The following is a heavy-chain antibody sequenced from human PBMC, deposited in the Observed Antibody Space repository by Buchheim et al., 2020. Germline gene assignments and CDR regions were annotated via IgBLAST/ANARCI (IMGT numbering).Heavy chain of an antibody. CDR2: ISRSADST. D-gene: IGHD2-15*01. CDR3: AKVIPNPRLLDFYYGMDV. CDR1: GFTFSTYA. V-gene: IGHV3-23*01. J-gene: IGHJ6*02. Sequence: EVQLLESGGGLVQPGGSLRLSCAASGFTFSTYAMSWVRQAPGKGLEWVSVISRSADSTSYADSVKGRFTVSRDNSQNSLYLQMTSLRAEDTAAYYCAKVIPNPRLLDFYYGMDVWGQGTT.